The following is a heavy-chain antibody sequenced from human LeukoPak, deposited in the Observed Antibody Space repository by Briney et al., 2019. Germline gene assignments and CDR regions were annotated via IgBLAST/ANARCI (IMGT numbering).Heavy chain of an antibody. CDR2: IGGGGGSA. Sequence: GGSLRLSCSMSGFTLSHYAMSWVRQAPGKGLEWVSNIGGGGGSADYTDSVKGRFTISRDNSKNTLYLQMNSLGAEDTAVYYCAKGHRYCTSGNCNSAVDYWGQGTLVTVSS. CDR1: GFTLSHYA. D-gene: IGHD2-15*01. CDR3: AKGHRYCTSGNCNSAVDY. V-gene: IGHV3-23*01. J-gene: IGHJ4*02.